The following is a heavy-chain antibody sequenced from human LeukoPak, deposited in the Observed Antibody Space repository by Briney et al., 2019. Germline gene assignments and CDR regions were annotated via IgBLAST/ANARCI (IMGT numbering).Heavy chain of an antibody. V-gene: IGHV1-69*05. CDR3: ARDQRRGDYYDSNIQGNAFDI. CDR2: IIPIFGTA. Sequence: SVKVSCKASGGTFSSYAISWVRQAPGQGLEWMGGIIPIFGTANYAQKFQGRVTITTDESTSTAYMELSSLRSEDTAVYYCARDQRRGDYYDSNIQGNAFDIWGQGTMVTVSS. D-gene: IGHD3-22*01. CDR1: GGTFSSYA. J-gene: IGHJ3*02.